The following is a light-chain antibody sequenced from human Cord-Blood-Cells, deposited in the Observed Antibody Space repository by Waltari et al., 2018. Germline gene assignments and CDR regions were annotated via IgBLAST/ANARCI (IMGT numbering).Light chain of an antibody. CDR1: SSDVGGYND. Sequence: QSALTPPRSVSGSPGQSVTIPCTATSSDVGGYNDVSWYQQHPGKAPKLMIYDVSKRPSGVPDRFSGSKSGNTASLTISGLQAEDEADYYCCSYAGSYTWVFGGGTKLTVL. V-gene: IGLV2-11*01. CDR2: DVS. CDR3: CSYAGSYTWV. J-gene: IGLJ3*02.